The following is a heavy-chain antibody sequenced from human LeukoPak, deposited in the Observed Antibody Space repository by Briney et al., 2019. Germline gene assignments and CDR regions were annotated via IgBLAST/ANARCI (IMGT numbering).Heavy chain of an antibody. J-gene: IGHJ4*02. CDR2: IYYSGST. CDR1: GGSISSYY. V-gene: IGHV4-59*01. Sequence: SETLSLTCTVSGGSISSYYWSWIREPPGQGLGWIGYIYYSGSTNYNPSLKTRVAISVDTSKNQFSLKLSSVTAADTAVYYCARTGPGIAARNYFDYWGQGTLVTVSS. CDR3: ARTGPGIAARNYFDY. D-gene: IGHD6-6*01.